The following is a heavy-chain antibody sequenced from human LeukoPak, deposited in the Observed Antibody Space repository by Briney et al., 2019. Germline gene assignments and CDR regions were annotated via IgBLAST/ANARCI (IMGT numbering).Heavy chain of an antibody. CDR3: AKQTSYYYDSSGYYYADY. CDR1: GFTFSSYA. V-gene: IGHV3-23*01. J-gene: IGHJ4*02. Sequence: GGSLRLSCAASGFTFSSYAMSWVRQAPGKGLEWVSAISGSGGSTYYADSVKGRFTISRDNSKNTLYLQMNSLRAEDTAVYYCAKQTSYYYDSSGYYYADYWGQGTLVTVSS. CDR2: ISGSGGST. D-gene: IGHD3-22*01.